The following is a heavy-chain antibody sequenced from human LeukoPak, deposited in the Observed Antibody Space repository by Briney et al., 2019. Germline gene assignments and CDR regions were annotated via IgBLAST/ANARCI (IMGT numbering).Heavy chain of an antibody. V-gene: IGHV3-30*18. CDR2: ISYDGSNK. D-gene: IGHD3-22*01. J-gene: IGHJ4*02. Sequence: GGSLRLSCAASGFTFSSYGMHWVRQAPGKGLEWVAVISYDGSNKYYADSVKGRFTISRDNSKNTLYLQMNSLRAEDTAVYYCAKRADSSGYYYVFSYFDYWGQGTLVTVSS. CDR1: GFTFSSYG. CDR3: AKRADSSGYYYVFSYFDY.